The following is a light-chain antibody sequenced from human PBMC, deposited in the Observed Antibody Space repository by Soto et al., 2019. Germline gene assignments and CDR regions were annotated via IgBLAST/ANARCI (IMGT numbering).Light chain of an antibody. CDR1: QSVGGD. Sequence: EVVMTQSPVTLSVSPGERATLSCRASQSVGGDLAWYQQTPGQTPRLLIYGAVTRAPGVAARFSGAGSGTEFTLTVDSLQSEDVAIYDCQQYNAWPRTFGQGNKREI. CDR3: QQYNAWPRT. J-gene: IGKJ2*01. CDR2: GAV. V-gene: IGKV3-15*01.